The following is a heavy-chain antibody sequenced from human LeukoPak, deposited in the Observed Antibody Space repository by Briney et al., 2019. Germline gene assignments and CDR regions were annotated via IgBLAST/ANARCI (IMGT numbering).Heavy chain of an antibody. CDR1: GFTFSSYW. CDR2: ISYDGSNK. Sequence: PTGGSLRLSCAASGFTFSSYWMNWARQAPGKGLEWVAVISYDGSNKYYADSVKGRFTISRDNSKNTLYLQMNSLRAEDTAVYYCARDKQLVIIEPVVGIALDYWGQGTLVTVSS. J-gene: IGHJ4*02. D-gene: IGHD3-9*01. V-gene: IGHV3-30-3*01. CDR3: ARDKQLVIIEPVVGIALDY.